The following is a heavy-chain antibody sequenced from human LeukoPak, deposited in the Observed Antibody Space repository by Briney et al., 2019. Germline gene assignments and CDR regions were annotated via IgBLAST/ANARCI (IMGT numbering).Heavy chain of an antibody. CDR3: ARLATHGDY. CDR2: IRYDGSNK. V-gene: IGHV3-30*02. Sequence: GGSLRLSCAASGFIFSTYGMHWVRQAPGKGLEWVAFIRYDGSNKYYADSVNGRFTIFGDNSKNTLYLQMNSLRAEDTAVYYCARLATHGDYWGQGTLVTVSS. CDR1: GFIFSTYG. D-gene: IGHD5-24*01. J-gene: IGHJ4*02.